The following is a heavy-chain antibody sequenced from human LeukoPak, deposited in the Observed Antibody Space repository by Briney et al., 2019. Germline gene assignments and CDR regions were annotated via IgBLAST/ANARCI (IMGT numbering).Heavy chain of an antibody. V-gene: IGHV3-48*01. CDR2: ISSSSSTI. Sequence: GGSLRLSCAASGFTFSSYGMTWVRQAPGKGLEWVSYISSSSSTIYYADSVKGRFTISRDNAKNSLYLQLNSLRAEDTAVYYCAKDRGGLEYFDLWGRGTLVTVSS. CDR1: GFTFSSYG. CDR3: AKDRGGLEYFDL. D-gene: IGHD6-19*01. J-gene: IGHJ2*01.